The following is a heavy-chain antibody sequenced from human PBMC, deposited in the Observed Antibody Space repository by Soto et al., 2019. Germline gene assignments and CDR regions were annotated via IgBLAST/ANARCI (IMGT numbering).Heavy chain of an antibody. J-gene: IGHJ5*02. CDR3: ARDRGPATAITNWFDP. CDR1: GYTFTSYA. CDR2: INAGNGNT. Sequence: ASVEVSCKASGYTFTSYAMHWVRQAPGQRLEWMGWINAGNGNTKYSEKFQGRVTITRDTSASTAYIELSSLRSEDTAVYYCARDRGPATAITNWFDPWGQGTLVTVS. D-gene: IGHD2-2*02. V-gene: IGHV1-3*01.